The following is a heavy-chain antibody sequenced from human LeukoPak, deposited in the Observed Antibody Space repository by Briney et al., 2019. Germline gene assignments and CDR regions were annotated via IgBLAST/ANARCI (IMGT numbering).Heavy chain of an antibody. CDR2: ISYSGST. CDR3: ATLGAVAGTKYSYYYMDV. J-gene: IGHJ6*03. CDR1: GVSISSSSYY. V-gene: IGHV4-39*01. Sequence: SETLSLTCTVSGVSISSSSYYWGSSRQPPEEGLEWIGSISYSGSTYYNPSLKSRVTISVDTSKNQFSLKLSSVTAADTAVYYCATLGAVAGTKYSYYYMDVWGKGTTVTVSS. D-gene: IGHD6-19*01.